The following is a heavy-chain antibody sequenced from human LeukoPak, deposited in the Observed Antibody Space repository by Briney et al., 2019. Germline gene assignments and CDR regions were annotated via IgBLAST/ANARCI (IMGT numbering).Heavy chain of an antibody. V-gene: IGHV1-18*01. CDR3: ARDLVPYSSGWYYFDY. J-gene: IGHJ4*02. CDR1: GYTFTSYG. D-gene: IGHD6-19*01. Sequence: ASVKVSRKASGYTFTSYGISWVRQAPGQGLEWMGWISAYNGNTNYAQKLQGRVTMTTDTSTSTAYMELRSLRSDDTAVYYCARDLVPYSSGWYYFDYWGQGTLVTVSS. CDR2: ISAYNGNT.